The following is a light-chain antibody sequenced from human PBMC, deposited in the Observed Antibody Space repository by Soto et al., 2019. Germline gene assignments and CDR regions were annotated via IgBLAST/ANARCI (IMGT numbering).Light chain of an antibody. J-gene: IGKJ4*01. CDR2: AAS. Sequence: DIQMTQSPSSLSASVGDRVTITCQASQDISNYLNWYQQKPGKAPNLLIYAASSLQSGVPSRFSGSGSGTDFTLTISSLQPEDFATYYCQQSYSTPLTFGGGTKVDIK. CDR1: QDISNY. CDR3: QQSYSTPLT. V-gene: IGKV1-39*01.